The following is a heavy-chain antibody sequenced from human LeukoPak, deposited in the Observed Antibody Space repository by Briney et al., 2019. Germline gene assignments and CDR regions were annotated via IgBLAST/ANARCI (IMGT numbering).Heavy chain of an antibody. D-gene: IGHD3-22*01. CDR1: GGSISSYY. Sequence: SETLSLTCTVSGGSISSYYWSWIRQPAGKGLEWIERIYTSGSTNYNPSLKSRVTMSVDTSKNQFSLKLNSVTAADTAVYYCARVNYYDSTGCGAFDIWGQGTMVTVSS. CDR3: ARVNYYDSTGCGAFDI. V-gene: IGHV4-4*07. CDR2: IYTSGST. J-gene: IGHJ3*02.